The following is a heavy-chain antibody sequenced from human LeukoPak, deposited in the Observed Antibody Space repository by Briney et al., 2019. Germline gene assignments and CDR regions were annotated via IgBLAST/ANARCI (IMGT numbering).Heavy chain of an antibody. J-gene: IGHJ4*02. Sequence: ASVKVSFKSSGYTFTSYYMHWVRQAPGQGLDWMGIINPSGGSTSYAQKFQGRVIMTRDTSTSTVYMELSSLRSEDTAVYYCATAYCGGDCYFLGVQDYWGQGTLVTVSS. CDR1: GYTFTSYY. V-gene: IGHV1-46*01. CDR3: ATAYCGGDCYFLGVQDY. D-gene: IGHD2-21*02. CDR2: INPSGGST.